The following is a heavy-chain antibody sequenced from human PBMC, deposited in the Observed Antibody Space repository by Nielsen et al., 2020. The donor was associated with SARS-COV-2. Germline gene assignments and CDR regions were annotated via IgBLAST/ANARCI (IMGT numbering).Heavy chain of an antibody. CDR3: AGLGTYSDAFEI. D-gene: IGHD1-26*01. CDR1: GGSISSGGYH. CDR2: LYDSGRT. V-gene: IGHV4-30-4*08. Sequence: SETLSLTCIVSGGSISSGGYHWNWIRQHPGKGLEWIGYLYDSGRTYYNPSLKSRVTISVDPSEKQSSLKMTSVTGADTAVYYCAGLGTYSDAFEIWGQGTMVTVSS. J-gene: IGHJ3*02.